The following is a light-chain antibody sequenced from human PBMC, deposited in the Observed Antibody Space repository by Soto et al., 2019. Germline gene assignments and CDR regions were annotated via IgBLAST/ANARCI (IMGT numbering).Light chain of an antibody. J-gene: IGKJ4*02. CDR1: QTLYNN. V-gene: IGKV3-15*01. CDR3: QQYSDWPLT. Sequence: EIVMTQSPATLSVSPGERATLSCRASQTLYNNLAWYQQKLGQAPRLLIYGASARATDIPARFSGSGSGTEFTLTISGLQSEDFAIYYCQQYSDWPLTFGGRTKVEIK. CDR2: GAS.